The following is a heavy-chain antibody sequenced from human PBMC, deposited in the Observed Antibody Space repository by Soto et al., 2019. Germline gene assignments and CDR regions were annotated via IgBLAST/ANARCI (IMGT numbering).Heavy chain of an antibody. Sequence: QVQLVQSGAEVKKPGASVKVSCKASGYTFTSYGISWVRQAPGQGLEWMGWISAYNGNTNYAQKLQGRVTMTTDTSTRRAYRGLRSLGSDDTAVYYCARDSGSYGYWGQGTLVTVSS. CDR1: GYTFTSYG. CDR2: ISAYNGNT. J-gene: IGHJ4*02. V-gene: IGHV1-18*01. D-gene: IGHD1-26*01. CDR3: ARDSGSYGY.